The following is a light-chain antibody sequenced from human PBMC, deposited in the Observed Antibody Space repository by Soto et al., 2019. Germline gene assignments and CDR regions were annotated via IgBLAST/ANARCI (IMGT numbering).Light chain of an antibody. CDR1: QSVLDRSNNKNY. CDR3: QQYKTSPQT. J-gene: IGKJ1*01. CDR2: WAS. V-gene: IGKV4-1*01. Sequence: DIVLTQSPDSLAVSLGERATISCKSSQSVLDRSNNKNYLAWYQQKPRQPPTMLIYWASTRESGVPERFSSSGSGTDFTLTISGLKSEDVAVYFCQQYKTSPQTFGQGTTVEIK.